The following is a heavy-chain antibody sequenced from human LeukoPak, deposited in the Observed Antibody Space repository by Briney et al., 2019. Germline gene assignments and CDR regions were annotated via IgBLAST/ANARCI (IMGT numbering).Heavy chain of an antibody. Sequence: SETLSLTCTVSGGSISSGDYHWSWIRQPAGKGMEWIGRIHSSGSTNYNPSLKSRVTMSVDTSKNQFSLKLSSVTAADTAVYYCARDTYYYDSSGYLYFDYWGQGTLVTVSS. CDR1: GGSISSGDYH. J-gene: IGHJ4*02. D-gene: IGHD3-22*01. CDR3: ARDTYYYDSSGYLYFDY. V-gene: IGHV4-61*02. CDR2: IHSSGST.